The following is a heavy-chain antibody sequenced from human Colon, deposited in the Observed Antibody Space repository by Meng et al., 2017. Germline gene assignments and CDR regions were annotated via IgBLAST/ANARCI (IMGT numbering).Heavy chain of an antibody. D-gene: IGHD3-16*01. V-gene: IGHV3-30*01. CDR1: GFDFTSYA. J-gene: IGHJ5*02. Sequence: QVQLVESGGDVVQPGRSLRLSCATSGFDFTSYAMHWVRQAPGKGLEWVAVISYDGSQKFYADSVKGRFTISRDFSKSTVSLQMDSLRVEDTAMYYCARDYGGPQWFAPWGQGTLVTVSS. CDR2: ISYDGSQK. CDR3: ARDYGGPQWFAP.